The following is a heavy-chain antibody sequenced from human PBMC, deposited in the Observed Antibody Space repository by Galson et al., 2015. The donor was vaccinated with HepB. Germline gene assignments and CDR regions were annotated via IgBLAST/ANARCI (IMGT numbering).Heavy chain of an antibody. CDR2: IIPALGIA. CDR1: GGTFSSYA. J-gene: IGHJ4*02. CDR3: ASMSGAHYDFWSAGDY. Sequence: SVKVSCKASGGTFSSYAISWVRQAPGQGLEWMGRIIPALGIANYAQKFQGRVTITADKSTSTAYMELSSLRSEDTAVYYCASMSGAHYDFWSAGDYWGQGTLVTVSS. D-gene: IGHD3-3*01. V-gene: IGHV1-69*04.